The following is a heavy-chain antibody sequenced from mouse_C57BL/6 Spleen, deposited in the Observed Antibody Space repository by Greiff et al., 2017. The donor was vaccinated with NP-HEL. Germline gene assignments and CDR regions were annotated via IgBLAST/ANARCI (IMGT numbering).Heavy chain of an antibody. V-gene: IGHV5-6*02. CDR2: ISSGGSYT. D-gene: IGHD2-2*01. Sequence: EVMLVESGGDLVKPGGSLKLSCAASGFTFSSYGMSWVRQTPDKRLEWVATISSGGSYTYYPDSVKGRFTISRDNAKNTLYLQMSSLKSEDTAMYYCARRGYVVFAYWGQGTLVTVSA. CDR3: ARRGYVVFAY. CDR1: GFTFSSYG. J-gene: IGHJ3*01.